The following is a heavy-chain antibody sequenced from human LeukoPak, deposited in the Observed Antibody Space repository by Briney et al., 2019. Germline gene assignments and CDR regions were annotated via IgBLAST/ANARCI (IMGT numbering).Heavy chain of an antibody. Sequence: SETLSLTCTVSGGSISSYYWSWIRQPPGKGLEWIGYIYYSGSTNYNPSLKSRVTISVDTSKNQFSLKLSSVTAADTAVYYCARDFGPTTSSGWGSYYYYGMDVWGQGTTVTVSS. CDR3: ARDFGPTTSSGWGSYYYYGMDV. CDR2: IYYSGST. D-gene: IGHD6-19*01. J-gene: IGHJ6*02. CDR1: GGSISSYY. V-gene: IGHV4-59*01.